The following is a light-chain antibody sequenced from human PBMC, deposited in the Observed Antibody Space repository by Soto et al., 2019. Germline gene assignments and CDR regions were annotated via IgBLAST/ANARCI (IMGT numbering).Light chain of an antibody. CDR2: GAS. CDR1: QGISNW. V-gene: IGKV1-8*01. J-gene: IGKJ1*01. CDR3: QHYKNYPWT. Sequence: AIRMTQSPSSLSASTGDRVTITCRASQGISNWLAWYQQRPGKAPKLLVYGASTLQSGDPSRFSGSGSGTDFTLTISGLQSEDFATYYCQHYKNYPWTFGQGTKVEVK.